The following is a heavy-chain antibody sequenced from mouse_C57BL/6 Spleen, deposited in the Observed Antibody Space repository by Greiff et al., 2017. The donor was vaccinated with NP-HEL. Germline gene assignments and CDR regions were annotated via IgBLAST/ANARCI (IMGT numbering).Heavy chain of an antibody. D-gene: IGHD2-1*01. CDR1: GFTFSDYG. CDR2: ISSGSSTI. Sequence: EVQLQQSGGGLVKPGGSLKLSCAASGFTFSDYGMHWVRQAPEKGLEWVAYISSGSSTIYYADTVKGRFTISRDNAKNTLFLQMTSLRSEDTAMYYCARLGKGYAMDYWGQGTSVTVSS. CDR3: ARLGKGYAMDY. V-gene: IGHV5-17*01. J-gene: IGHJ4*01.